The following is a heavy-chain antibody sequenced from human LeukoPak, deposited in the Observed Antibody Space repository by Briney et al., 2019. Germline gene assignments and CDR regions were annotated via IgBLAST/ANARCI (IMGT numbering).Heavy chain of an antibody. Sequence: GGSLRPSCTASRFTFSDYDMHWVRQAPGKGLEWVAVILYDGFNKYYADSVKGRFTISRDSSTNTLSLQMNSLRPEDTAVYYCAKDGRLYFVDYLDYWGQGSLVTVSS. CDR2: ILYDGFNK. J-gene: IGHJ4*02. V-gene: IGHV3-30*18. CDR3: AKDGRLYFVDYLDY. CDR1: RFTFSDYD. D-gene: IGHD2/OR15-2a*01.